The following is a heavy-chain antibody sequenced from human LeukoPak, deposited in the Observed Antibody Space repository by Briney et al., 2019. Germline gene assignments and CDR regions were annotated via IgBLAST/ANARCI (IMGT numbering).Heavy chain of an antibody. J-gene: IGHJ6*03. D-gene: IGHD1-26*01. CDR2: IYISGST. CDR1: GGSISSYY. V-gene: IGHV4-4*09. Sequence: PSETLSLTCTVSGGSISSYYWSWIRQPPGKGLEWIGYIYISGSTNYNPSLKSRVTISVDPSKNQFSLKLSSVTAADTAVYYCARNLREPTSSYYYYYMDVWGKGTTVTVSS. CDR3: ARNLREPTSSYYYYYMDV.